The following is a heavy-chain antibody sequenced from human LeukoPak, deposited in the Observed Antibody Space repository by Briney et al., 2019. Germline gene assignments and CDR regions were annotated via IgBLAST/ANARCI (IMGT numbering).Heavy chain of an antibody. Sequence: GGSLRLSCAASGFTCSSYEMNWVRQAPGKGLEWVSYISSSGSTIYYADSVKGRFTISRDNAKNSLYLQMNSLRAEDTAVYYCARDPDYYYYYIDVWGKGTTVTISS. V-gene: IGHV3-48*03. J-gene: IGHJ6*03. CDR2: ISSSGSTI. CDR1: GFTCSSYE. CDR3: ARDPDYYYYYIDV.